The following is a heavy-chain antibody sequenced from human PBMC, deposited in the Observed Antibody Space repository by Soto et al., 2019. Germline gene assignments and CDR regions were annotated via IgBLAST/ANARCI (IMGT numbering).Heavy chain of an antibody. J-gene: IGHJ6*02. CDR3: AKGDGAGHYYGMDV. CDR1: GFTFSDNG. Sequence: QVQLVESGGGVVQPGRPLTLSCAASGFTFSDNGMHWVRQAPGKGLEWVSVISYDGSNKYYADSVKGRFTISRDNSKNTMYLQMNSLRLDDTAVYYCAKGDGAGHYYGMDVWGQGTTVTVSS. V-gene: IGHV3-30*18. CDR2: ISYDGSNK. D-gene: IGHD6-19*01.